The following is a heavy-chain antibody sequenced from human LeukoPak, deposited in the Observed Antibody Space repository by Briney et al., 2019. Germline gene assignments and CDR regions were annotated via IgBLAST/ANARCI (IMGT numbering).Heavy chain of an antibody. V-gene: IGHV4-39*01. CDR2: IYYSGNT. CDR1: GFTFSNYW. J-gene: IGHJ4*02. Sequence: KAGGSLRLSCAASGFTFSNYWVTWVRQPPGKGLEWIGSIYYSGNTYYNASLKSQVSISIDTSKNQFSLKLTSVTAADTAVYYCARQTGSGLFILPGGQGTLVTVSS. CDR3: ARQTGSGLFILP. D-gene: IGHD3/OR15-3a*01.